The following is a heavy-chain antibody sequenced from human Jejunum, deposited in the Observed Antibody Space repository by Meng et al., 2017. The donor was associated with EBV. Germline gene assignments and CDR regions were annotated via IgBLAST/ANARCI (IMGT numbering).Heavy chain of an antibody. D-gene: IGHD3-22*01. CDR1: GGSITSTTW. J-gene: IGHJ4*02. CDR3: ASVGYYDSSGYFTDY. CDR2: IHHSGRT. Sequence: QGLLKESAPGLVKPLGPLSLTCDVSGGSITSTTWWSWVRQPPGKGLEWIGEIHHSGRTNYNPSLKSRVTISVDKSKNQFSLELSSVTAADTAVYFCASVGYYDSSGYFTDYWGQGTLVTVSS. V-gene: IGHV4-4*01.